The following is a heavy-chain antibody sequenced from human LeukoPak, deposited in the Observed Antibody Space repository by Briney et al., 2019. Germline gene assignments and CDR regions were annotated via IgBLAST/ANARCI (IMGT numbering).Heavy chain of an antibody. Sequence: SVKVSCKASGGSFRTYPISWVRQAPGQGLEWMGGLTQFFRRTNYTQKFEGRLSITTDESSSTAYMELSDLRSDDTAVYYCATSESGRSWDWFAPWGQGTLVTISS. V-gene: IGHV1-69*05. J-gene: IGHJ5*02. D-gene: IGHD3-10*01. CDR2: LTQFFRRT. CDR3: ATSESGRSWDWFAP. CDR1: GGSFRTYP.